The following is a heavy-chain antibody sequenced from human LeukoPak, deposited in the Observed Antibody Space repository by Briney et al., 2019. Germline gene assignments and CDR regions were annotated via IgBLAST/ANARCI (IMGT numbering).Heavy chain of an antibody. D-gene: IGHD6-19*01. V-gene: IGHV3-30-3*01. Sequence: GGSLRLSCAASGFTFSSYSMHWVRQAPGKGLEWVAVISYDGSNKYYADSVKGRFTISRDNSKNTMYLQMNSLRGEDTAVYYCAIEDHQSSGWTDAFDIWGQGTLVTVSS. CDR1: GFTFSSYS. J-gene: IGHJ3*02. CDR2: ISYDGSNK. CDR3: AIEDHQSSGWTDAFDI.